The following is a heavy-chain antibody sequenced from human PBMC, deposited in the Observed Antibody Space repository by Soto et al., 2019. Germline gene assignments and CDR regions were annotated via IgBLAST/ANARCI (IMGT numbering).Heavy chain of an antibody. D-gene: IGHD1-7*01. CDR2: IIPIFGTA. J-gene: IGHJ6*02. CDR1: GGTFSSYA. Sequence: QVQLVQSGAEVKKPGSSVKVSCKASGGTFSSYAISWVRQAPGQGLEWMGGIIPIFGTANYAQKFQGRVTINADESTSTAYMELSSLRSEDTAVYYCARDRETGTTGDYYYYGMDVWGQGTTVTVSS. CDR3: ARDRETGTTGDYYYYGMDV. V-gene: IGHV1-69*01.